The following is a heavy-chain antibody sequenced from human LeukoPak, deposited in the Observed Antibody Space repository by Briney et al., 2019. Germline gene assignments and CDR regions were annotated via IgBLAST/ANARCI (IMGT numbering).Heavy chain of an antibody. J-gene: IGHJ4*02. V-gene: IGHV3-33*01. CDR1: GFTFGGYG. D-gene: IGHD1-14*01. Sequence: GGSLRLSCAGSGFTFGGYGMHWFRQTPGKGLEWVAVITYDGSRAFYADSVKGRFTISRDNSKNTMSVQMDDLRAEDTAVYYCTRYNNDHFDYWGQGTLVTVSS. CDR3: TRYNNDHFDY. CDR2: ITYDGSRA.